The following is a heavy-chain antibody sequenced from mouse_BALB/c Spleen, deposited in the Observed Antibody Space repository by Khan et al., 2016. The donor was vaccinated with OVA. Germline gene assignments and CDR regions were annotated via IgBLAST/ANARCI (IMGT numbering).Heavy chain of an antibody. Sequence: DLVRPGASVKLSCTASGYTFTSYWFNWVKQRPGQGLEWIGRIAPGSGSTHYHEMLKGKATLTVAPSSSTAYIQLSSQSYEDSAVFCCTSENYSGRTCYAMDYWGQGTSVTVSA. CDR3: TSENYSGRTCYAMDY. V-gene: IGHV1S41*01. D-gene: IGHD1-1*01. J-gene: IGHJ4*01. CDR2: IAPGSGST. CDR1: GYTFTSYW.